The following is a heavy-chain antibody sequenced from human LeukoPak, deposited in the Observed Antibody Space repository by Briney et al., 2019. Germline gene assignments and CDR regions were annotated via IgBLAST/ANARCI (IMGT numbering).Heavy chain of an antibody. Sequence: PGGSLRLSCAASGFIFSSYWMHWVRQAPGKGLVWVSRINSDGSSTSYADSVKGRFTISRDNAKNTLYLQMNNLRAEDTAVYYCARGAAAAPNWFDPWGQGTLVTVSS. CDR3: ARGAAAAPNWFDP. CDR1: GFIFSSYW. V-gene: IGHV3-74*01. J-gene: IGHJ5*02. CDR2: INSDGSST. D-gene: IGHD6-13*01.